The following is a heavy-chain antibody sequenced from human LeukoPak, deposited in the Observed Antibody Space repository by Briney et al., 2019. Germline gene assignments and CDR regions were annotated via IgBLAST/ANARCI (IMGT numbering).Heavy chain of an antibody. V-gene: IGHV4-59*08. J-gene: IGHJ4*02. CDR2: IYYSGST. D-gene: IGHD6-19*01. CDR1: GGSISSYY. CDR3: VAVAGTVDY. Sequence: SETLPLTCTVSGGSISSYYWSWIRQPPGKGLEWIGYIYYSGSTNYNPSLKSRVTISVDTSKNQFSLKLSSVTAADTAVYYCVAVAGTVDYWGQGTLVTVSS.